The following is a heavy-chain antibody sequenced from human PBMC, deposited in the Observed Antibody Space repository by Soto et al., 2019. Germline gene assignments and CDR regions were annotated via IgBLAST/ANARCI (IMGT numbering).Heavy chain of an antibody. Sequence: ASVKVSCKASGYTFTSYGISWVRQAPGQGLEWMGWISAYNGNTNYAQKLQGRVTMTTDTSTSTAYMELRSLRSDDTAVYFCARVRSSSWSRWFDPWGQGTLVTVSS. CDR1: GYTFTSYG. V-gene: IGHV1-18*01. D-gene: IGHD6-13*01. J-gene: IGHJ5*02. CDR3: ARVRSSSWSRWFDP. CDR2: ISAYNGNT.